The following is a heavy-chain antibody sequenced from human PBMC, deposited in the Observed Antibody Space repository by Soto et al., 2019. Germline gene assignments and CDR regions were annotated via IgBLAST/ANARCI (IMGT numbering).Heavy chain of an antibody. D-gene: IGHD3-10*01. J-gene: IGHJ5*02. CDR3: AGVPLWFGELGWFDP. V-gene: IGHV1-2*02. CDR1: GYTFTGYY. CDR2: INPNNGGT. Sequence: ASVKVSCKASGYTFTGYYMHWIRQAPGQGLEWMGWINPNNGGTNYAQKFQGRVTMTRDTSISTAYMELSGARPDDTAVYYCAGVPLWFGELGWFDPWGQGTLVTVSS.